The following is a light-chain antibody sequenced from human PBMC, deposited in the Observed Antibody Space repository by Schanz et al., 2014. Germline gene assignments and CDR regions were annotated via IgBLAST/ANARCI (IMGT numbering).Light chain of an antibody. CDR1: SSDVGGYDY. Sequence: QSALTQPASASGSPGQSVTVSCTGTSSDVGGYDYVSWYQQLPGKAPKLMIYEVSKRPSGVSNRFSGSKSGNTASLTISGLQAEDEADYYCCSYAGSFGVVFGGGTKLTVL. CDR3: CSYAGSFGVV. V-gene: IGLV2-23*02. J-gene: IGLJ2*01. CDR2: EVS.